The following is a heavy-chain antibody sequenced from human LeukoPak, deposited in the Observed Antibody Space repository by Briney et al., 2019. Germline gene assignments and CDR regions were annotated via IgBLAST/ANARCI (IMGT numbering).Heavy chain of an antibody. Sequence: PGGSLRLSCAASGFTFSNAWMSWVRQAPGKGLEWVGRIKSKTDGGTTDYAAPVKGRFTISRDDSKNTLYLQMNSLKTEGTAVYYCTTVCSGGSCFGNFDYRGQGTLVTVSS. D-gene: IGHD2-15*01. CDR2: IKSKTDGGTT. CDR3: TTVCSGGSCFGNFDY. V-gene: IGHV3-15*01. CDR1: GFTFSNAW. J-gene: IGHJ4*02.